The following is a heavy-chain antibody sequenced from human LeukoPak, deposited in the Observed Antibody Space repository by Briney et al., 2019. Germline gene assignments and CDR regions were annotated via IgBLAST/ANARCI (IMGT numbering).Heavy chain of an antibody. CDR3: ARGLSRTDHYYYYMDV. V-gene: IGHV3-21*01. CDR1: GFTFSSYG. CDR2: ITGGST. D-gene: IGHD3-16*02. Sequence: GGSLRLSCAASGFTFSSYGMSWVRQAPGKGLEWVSTITGGSTYYADSVKGRFTISRDNAKNSLYLQMNSLRAEDTAVYYCARGLSRTDHYYYYMDVWGKGTTVTVSS. J-gene: IGHJ6*03.